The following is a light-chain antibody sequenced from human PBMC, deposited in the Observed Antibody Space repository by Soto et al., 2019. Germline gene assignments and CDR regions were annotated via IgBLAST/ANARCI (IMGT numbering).Light chain of an antibody. V-gene: IGLV1-44*01. J-gene: IGLJ3*02. Sequence: QSVLTQPPSASGTPRQWVTISCSGSSSNIGSNTVHWYQQLPGTAPRLLIYNSHQRPSGVSDRLSASKSGTSASLALTEVQSEDEANYYCASWDDSLNAWVFGGGTKLTVL. CDR1: SSNIGSNT. CDR3: ASWDDSLNAWV. CDR2: NSH.